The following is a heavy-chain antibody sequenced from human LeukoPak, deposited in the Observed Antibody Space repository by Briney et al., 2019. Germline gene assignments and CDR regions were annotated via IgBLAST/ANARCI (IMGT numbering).Heavy chain of an antibody. CDR2: IKSKTDGGTT. D-gene: IGHD6-19*01. CDR1: GFIFSNAW. J-gene: IGHJ4*02. CDR3: ATSSGWTGTFDY. V-gene: IGHV3-15*01. Sequence: GRSLRLSCAASGFIFSNAWMAWVRQAPGKGLEWVGRIKSKTDGGTTDYAAPVKGRFTISRDDSKNTLYLQMNSLKTEDTAVYFCATSSGWTGTFDYWGQGTLVTVSS.